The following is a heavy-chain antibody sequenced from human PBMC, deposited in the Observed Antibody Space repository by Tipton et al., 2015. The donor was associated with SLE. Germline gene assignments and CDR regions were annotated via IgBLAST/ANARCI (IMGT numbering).Heavy chain of an antibody. Sequence: GSLRLSCAASGFTFNQYWMNWVRQAPGKGLEWLANIKQDESEKYYADSVKGRFTISRDNAQNSVYLQMNSLRVEDTAVYYCARGQGSGNYGSWFDPWGQGTLVTVSS. CDR3: ARGQGSGNYGSWFDP. CDR2: IKQDESEK. CDR1: GFTFNQYW. D-gene: IGHD4-23*01. V-gene: IGHV3-7*01. J-gene: IGHJ5*02.